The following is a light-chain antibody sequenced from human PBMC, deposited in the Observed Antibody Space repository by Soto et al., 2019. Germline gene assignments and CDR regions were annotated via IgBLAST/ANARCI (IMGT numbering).Light chain of an antibody. CDR1: QSVSSN. CDR2: GAS. J-gene: IGKJ2*01. CDR3: QQYNKWPPVT. V-gene: IGKV3-15*01. Sequence: EIVMTQSPATLSVSPGERATLSCRASQSVSSNLAWYQQKPDQAPRLLIYGASTRATGIPARCSGSGSGTEYTLTISSLQSEDFAVYYCQQYNKWPPVTFGQGTKLEIK.